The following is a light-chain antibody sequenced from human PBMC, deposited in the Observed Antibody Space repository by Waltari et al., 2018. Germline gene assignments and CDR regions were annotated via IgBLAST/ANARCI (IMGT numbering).Light chain of an antibody. Sequence: QSALTQPRSVSGSPGQSVTISCPGTSSDVGGYNYVSWYQQHPGKAPKLMIYDVSKRPSGVPDRFSGSKSGNTASLTISGLQAEDEADYYCCSYAGSYTLKVVFGGGTKLTVL. CDR2: DVS. CDR3: CSYAGSYTLKVV. J-gene: IGLJ2*01. V-gene: IGLV2-11*01. CDR1: SSDVGGYNY.